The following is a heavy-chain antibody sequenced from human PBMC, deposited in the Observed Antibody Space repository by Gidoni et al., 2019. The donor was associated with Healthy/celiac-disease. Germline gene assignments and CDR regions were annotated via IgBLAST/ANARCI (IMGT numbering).Heavy chain of an antibody. CDR2: ISGSGGST. CDR3: AKDPIAAAGIHHFDY. V-gene: IGHV3-23*01. J-gene: IGHJ4*02. D-gene: IGHD6-13*01. Sequence: EVQLLESGGGLVQPGGSLSLSCAASGFTFRSYAMSWVRQAPGKGLEWVSAISGSGGSTYYADAVKGRFTISRDNSKNTLYLQMNSLRAEDTAVYYCAKDPIAAAGIHHFDYWGQGTLVTVSS. CDR1: GFTFRSYA.